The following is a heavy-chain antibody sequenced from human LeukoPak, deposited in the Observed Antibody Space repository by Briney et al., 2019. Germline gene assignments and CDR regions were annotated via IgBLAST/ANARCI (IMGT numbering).Heavy chain of an antibody. J-gene: IGHJ4*02. D-gene: IGHD3-10*01. CDR1: GDSISSSSYY. Sequence: SETLSLTCTVFGDSISSSSYYWGWIRQPAGKGLEWIGRIYTSGSTNYNPSLKSRVTISVDKSKNQFSLKLSSVTAADTAVHYCARDVGDSFDYWGRGTLVTVSS. CDR3: ARDVGDSFDY. V-gene: IGHV4-61*02. CDR2: IYTSGST.